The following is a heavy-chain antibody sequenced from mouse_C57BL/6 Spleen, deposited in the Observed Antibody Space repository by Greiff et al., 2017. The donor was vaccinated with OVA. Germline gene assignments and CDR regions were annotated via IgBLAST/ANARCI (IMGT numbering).Heavy chain of an antibody. CDR1: GYTFTSYW. CDR3: ARRGVRWYFDV. Sequence: QVQLQQPGAELVMPGASVKLSCKASGYTFTSYWMHWVKQRPGQGLEWIGEIDPSDSSTNYNQKFKGKSTLTVDNSSSTAYMQLSSLTSEDSAVYYCARRGVRWYFDVWGTGTTVTVSS. CDR2: IDPSDSST. V-gene: IGHV1-69*01. J-gene: IGHJ1*03. D-gene: IGHD5-1*01.